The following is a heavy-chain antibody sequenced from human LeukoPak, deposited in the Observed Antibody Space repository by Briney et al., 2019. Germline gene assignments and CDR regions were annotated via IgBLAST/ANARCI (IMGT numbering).Heavy chain of an antibody. CDR1: GFIFNNYG. V-gene: IGHV3-23*01. CDR3: AKGSSGYFVDL. J-gene: IGHJ5*02. CDR2: ISNDGGGT. Sequence: GGSLRLSCAASGFIFNNYGLIWARQAPGKGLEWVSAISNDGGGTNYADFVKGRFTISRDNSKNTLFLQMNSLRAEDTALYYCAKGSSGYFVDLWGQGTLVTVSS. D-gene: IGHD3-22*01.